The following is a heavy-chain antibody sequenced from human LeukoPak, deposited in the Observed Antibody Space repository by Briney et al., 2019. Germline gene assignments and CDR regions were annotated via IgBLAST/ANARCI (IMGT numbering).Heavy chain of an antibody. Sequence: SETLSLTCTVSGGSISSYYWGWIRQPPGKGLEWIGGIHHSGSTYYNSSLKSRVTISVDTSKNQFSLKLTSVTAADTALYYCARVVTGTTFSFDPWGQGTLVTVSS. J-gene: IGHJ5*02. CDR3: ARVVTGTTFSFDP. D-gene: IGHD1/OR15-1a*01. V-gene: IGHV4-38-2*02. CDR2: IHHSGST. CDR1: GGSISSYY.